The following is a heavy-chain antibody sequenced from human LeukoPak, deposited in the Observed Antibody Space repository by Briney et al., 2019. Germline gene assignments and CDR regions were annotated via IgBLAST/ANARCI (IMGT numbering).Heavy chain of an antibody. Sequence: GGSLRLSCAASGFTVSSNYMSWVRQAPGKGLEWVSVIYSGGSTYYADSVKGRFAISRDNSKNTLYLQMNSLRAEDTAVYYCARGDSSGYYPYHWGQGTLVTVSS. CDR1: GFTVSSNY. CDR2: IYSGGST. D-gene: IGHD3-22*01. V-gene: IGHV3-53*01. CDR3: ARGDSSGYYPYH. J-gene: IGHJ5*02.